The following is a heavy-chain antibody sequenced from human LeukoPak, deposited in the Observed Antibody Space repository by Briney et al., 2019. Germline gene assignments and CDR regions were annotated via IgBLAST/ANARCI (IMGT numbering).Heavy chain of an antibody. V-gene: IGHV3-30*02. CDR2: IRYDGGNK. CDR1: GFTFSSYG. Sequence: PGGSLRLSCAASGFTFSSYGMHWVRQAPGKGLEWVAFIRYDGGNKYYADSVKGRFTISRDNSKNTLYLQMNSLRAEDTAVYYCAKDTNYGDYVSYWGQGTLVTVSS. J-gene: IGHJ4*02. D-gene: IGHD4-17*01. CDR3: AKDTNYGDYVSY.